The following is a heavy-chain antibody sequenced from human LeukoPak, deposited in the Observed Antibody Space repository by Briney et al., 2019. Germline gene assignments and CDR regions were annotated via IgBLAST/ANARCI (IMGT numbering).Heavy chain of an antibody. V-gene: IGHV4-38-2*02. J-gene: IGHJ4*02. D-gene: IGHD3-3*01. CDR1: GYSISSGYY. Sequence: SETLSLTCTVSGYSISSGYYWGWIRQPPGKGLEWIGSIYHSGSTYYNPSLKSRVTISVDTSKNQFSLKLSSVTAADTAVYYCARGKSGLRFLEWPPDYWGQGTLVTVSS. CDR3: ARGKSGLRFLEWPPDY. CDR2: IYHSGST.